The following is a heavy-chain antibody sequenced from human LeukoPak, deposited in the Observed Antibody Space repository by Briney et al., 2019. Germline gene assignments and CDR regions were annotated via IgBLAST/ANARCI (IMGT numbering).Heavy chain of an antibody. J-gene: IGHJ5*02. CDR2: ISSSSDYI. CDR1: GFTFSSYE. CDR3: ARGKTSQNIVTRKTYNWFDP. V-gene: IGHV3-21*01. Sequence: GGSLRLSCAASGFTFSSYEMNWARQAPGKGLEWVSSISSSSDYIYYADSVKGRFTISRDNAKNSLYLQMKSLRAEDTAVYYCARGKTSQNIVTRKTYNWFDPWGQGTLVTVSS. D-gene: IGHD2/OR15-2a*01.